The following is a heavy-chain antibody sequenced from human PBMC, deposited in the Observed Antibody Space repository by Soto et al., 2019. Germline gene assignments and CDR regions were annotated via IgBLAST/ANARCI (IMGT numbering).Heavy chain of an antibody. CDR1: GFTFSSYS. Sequence: GGSLRLSCAASGFTFSSYSMNWVRQAPGRGLEWVSSTSSSSSSYIYYADSVKGRFTISRDNAKNSLYLQMNSLRAEDTAVYYCARDLTDYSSGWCYYYYYGMDVWGQGTTVTVSS. V-gene: IGHV3-21*01. D-gene: IGHD6-19*01. CDR2: TSSSSSSYI. J-gene: IGHJ6*02. CDR3: ARDLTDYSSGWCYYYYYGMDV.